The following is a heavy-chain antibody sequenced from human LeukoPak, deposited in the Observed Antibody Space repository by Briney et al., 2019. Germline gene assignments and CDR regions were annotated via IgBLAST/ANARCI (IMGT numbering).Heavy chain of an antibody. V-gene: IGHV3-23*01. CDR1: GFAFSNYA. Sequence: GGSLRLSCTTSGFAFSNYAMNWVRQAPGKGPEWVSGISGFNTYYADSVKGRFTIFRDNSKNVLYLQMDRLRAEDTAVYYCSTGSGHAFDIWGRGTMVTVSS. CDR2: ISGFNT. J-gene: IGHJ3*02. D-gene: IGHD3-10*01. CDR3: STGSGHAFDI.